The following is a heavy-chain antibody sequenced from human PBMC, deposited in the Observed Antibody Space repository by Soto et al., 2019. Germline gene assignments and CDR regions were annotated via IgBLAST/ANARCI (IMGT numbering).Heavy chain of an antibody. D-gene: IGHD5-18*01. Sequence: EVQLVESGGGLVQPGGSLRLSCAASEFTFSTYGMNWVRQGPGKGLEWVSYISSTSSTMYYADSVKGRFTISRDNAKNSLYLQMSSLRDAETAVYYWARSGYISGCLLLDHWGQGTLVTVSS. J-gene: IGHJ5*02. CDR1: EFTFSTYG. CDR2: ISSTSSTM. CDR3: ARSGYISGCLLLDH. V-gene: IGHV3-48*02.